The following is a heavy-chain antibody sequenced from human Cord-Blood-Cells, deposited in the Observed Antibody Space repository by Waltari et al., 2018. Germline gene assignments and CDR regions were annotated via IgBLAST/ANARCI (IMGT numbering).Heavy chain of an antibody. J-gene: IGHJ4*02. CDR3: ATYSASRGFNY. CDR2: IRSDGSNI. Sequence: QVQLVESGGGVVQPGESLRLSCDASGFTFSTSGLHWVRQAPGKGLEWVAYIRSDGSNINYADSVKGRFTISRDNSKNTLYLQMNSLRAEDTAVYYCATYSASRGFNYWGQGTLVTVSS. D-gene: IGHD6-13*01. CDR1: GFTFSTSG. V-gene: IGHV3-30*02.